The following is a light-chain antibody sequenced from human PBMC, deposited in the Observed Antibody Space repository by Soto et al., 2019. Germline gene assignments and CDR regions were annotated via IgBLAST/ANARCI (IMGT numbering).Light chain of an antibody. J-gene: IGLJ1*01. CDR1: SSDIGAGFD. CDR3: QSYENSRTGFYV. V-gene: IGLV1-40*01. CDR2: GNT. Sequence: QSVLTQPPSVPGAPGQRVTISCTGSSSDIGAGFDVHWYQHLPGTAPKLLIYGNTNRPSGVPGRFSGSKSDTSASLVITGLQAEDEADYYCQSYENSRTGFYVFGTGTRSPS.